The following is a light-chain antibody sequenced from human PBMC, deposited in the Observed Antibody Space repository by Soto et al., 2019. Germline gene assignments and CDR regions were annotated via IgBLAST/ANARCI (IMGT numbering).Light chain of an antibody. CDR3: QTWGTGIWV. Sequence: QSVLTQSPSASASLGASVKLTCTLSSGHSSYAIAWHQQQPEKGPRYLMKLNSDGSHSKGDGIPDRFSGYISGAERYLTISSLQSEDEADYYCQTWGTGIWVFGGGTKLTVL. J-gene: IGLJ3*02. CDR2: LNSDGSH. V-gene: IGLV4-69*01. CDR1: SGHSSYA.